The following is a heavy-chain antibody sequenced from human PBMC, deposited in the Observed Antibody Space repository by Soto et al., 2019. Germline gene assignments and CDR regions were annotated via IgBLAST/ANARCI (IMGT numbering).Heavy chain of an antibody. J-gene: IGHJ6*02. CDR2: FSGNGINT. Sequence: EVQLLESGGGLVQPGGSLRLSCGGFTISSKAMTWVRQAPGKGLEWVSSFSGNGINTYYADSVKGRFTISRDNSKNTLYLQMNSLRVEDTAVYYCAKGPIVGANYKYYDMDVWGQGTTVTVSS. CDR3: AKGPIVGANYKYYDMDV. D-gene: IGHD1-26*01. V-gene: IGHV3-23*01. CDR1: GFTISSKA.